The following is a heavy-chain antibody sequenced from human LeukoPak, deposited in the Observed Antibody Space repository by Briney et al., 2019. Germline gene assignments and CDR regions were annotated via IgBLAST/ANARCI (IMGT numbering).Heavy chain of an antibody. CDR3: ARWGADCSSTSCYGPQDYYYGMDV. V-gene: IGHV3-7*01. D-gene: IGHD2-2*01. CDR1: GFTFSSYW. J-gene: IGHJ6*02. CDR2: IKQDGSEK. Sequence: GGSLRLSCAASGFTFSSYWMSWVRQAPGKGLEWVANIKQDGSEKYYVDSVKGRFAISRDNAKNSLYLQMNSLRAEDTAVYYCARWGADCSSTSCYGPQDYYYGMDVWGQGTTVTVSS.